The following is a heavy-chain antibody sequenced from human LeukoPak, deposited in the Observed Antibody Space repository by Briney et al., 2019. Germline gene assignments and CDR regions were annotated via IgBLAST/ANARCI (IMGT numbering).Heavy chain of an antibody. CDR3: ARHYRREDWFDP. CDR2: IYYSGST. CDR1: GDSISSSSDY. J-gene: IGHJ5*02. D-gene: IGHD3-16*02. V-gene: IGHV4-39*01. Sequence: PSETLSLTCTVSGDSISSSSDYWGWIRQPPGKGPEWIGSIYYSGSTYYSPSLKSRVTISVDRPKNQFSLKLTSVTAADTAMYYCARHYRREDWFDPWGQGTLVTVSS.